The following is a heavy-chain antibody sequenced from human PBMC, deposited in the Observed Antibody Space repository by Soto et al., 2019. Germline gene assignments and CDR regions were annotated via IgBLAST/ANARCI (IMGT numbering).Heavy chain of an antibody. V-gene: IGHV3-23*01. CDR2: ISRSGGSP. Sequence: EVQLLESGGGLVQPGGSLRLSCVASGFTFRDNAMSWVRQAPGKGLEWVSTISRSGGSPYYADSVKGRFTNSRDNSRTTQYLNMNSLSAADTAVYYCARAGCSGGNCFDLWGHGTLVTVSS. CDR1: GFTFRDNA. D-gene: IGHD2-15*01. J-gene: IGHJ5*02. CDR3: ARAGCSGGNCFDL.